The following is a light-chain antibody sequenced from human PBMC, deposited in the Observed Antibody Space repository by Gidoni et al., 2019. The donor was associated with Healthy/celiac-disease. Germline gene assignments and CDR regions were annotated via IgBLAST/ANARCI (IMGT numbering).Light chain of an antibody. CDR2: KAS. J-gene: IGKJ2*03. CDR1: QSISSW. V-gene: IGKV1-5*03. Sequence: DIQMTQSPSTLSASVGDRVTITCRASQSISSWLAWYQQKPGKAPKLLIYKASSLESGVPSRFSGSGYGTEFTLTISRLQTDDFANYYCQQYNSYPYSFGQGTKLEIK. CDR3: QQYNSYPYS.